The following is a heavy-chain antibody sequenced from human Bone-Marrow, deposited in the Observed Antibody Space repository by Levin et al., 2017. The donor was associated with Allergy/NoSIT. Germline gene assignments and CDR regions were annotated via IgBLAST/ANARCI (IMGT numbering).Heavy chain of an antibody. CDR2: ISYDGSKT. V-gene: IGHV3-30-3*01. Sequence: PGGSLRLSCATSGFTFSWHAMHWVRQAPGKGLEWVAVISYDGSKTLYADSVRGRFTISRDNSKSTLYLQMDSLRPQDTALYYCTRGDYYGSGTYYRNFDFWGQGTLVAVST. D-gene: IGHD3-10*01. CDR1: GFTFSWHA. CDR3: TRGDYYGSGTYYRNFDF. J-gene: IGHJ4*02.